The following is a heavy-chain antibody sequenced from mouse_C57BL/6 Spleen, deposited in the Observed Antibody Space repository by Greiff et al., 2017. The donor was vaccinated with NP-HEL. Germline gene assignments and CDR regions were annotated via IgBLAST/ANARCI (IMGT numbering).Heavy chain of an antibody. CDR3: TRSPFTTVVNWYFDV. CDR1: GFTFSDAW. J-gene: IGHJ1*03. CDR2: IRNKANNHAT. V-gene: IGHV6-6*01. Sequence: EVKLVESGGGLVQPGGSMKLSCAASGFTFSDAWMDWVRQSPEKGLEWVAEIRNKANNHATYYAESVKGRFTISRDDSKSSVYLQMNSLRAEDTGIYYCTRSPFTTVVNWYFDVWGTGTTVTVSS. D-gene: IGHD1-1*01.